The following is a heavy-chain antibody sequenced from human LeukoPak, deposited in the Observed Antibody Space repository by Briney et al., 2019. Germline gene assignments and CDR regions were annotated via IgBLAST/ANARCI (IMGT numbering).Heavy chain of an antibody. J-gene: IGHJ4*02. V-gene: IGHV3-30-3*01. CDR2: ISYDGSNK. D-gene: IGHD2-15*01. CDR1: GFTFSSYA. CDR3: ARDLEGYCSGGSCFGPFDY. Sequence: SLRLSCAASGFTFSSYAMHWVRQAPGKGLEWVAVISYDGSNKYYADSVKGRFTISRDNSKNTLYLQMNSLRAEDTAVYYCARDLEGYCSGGSCFGPFDYWGQGTLVTVSS.